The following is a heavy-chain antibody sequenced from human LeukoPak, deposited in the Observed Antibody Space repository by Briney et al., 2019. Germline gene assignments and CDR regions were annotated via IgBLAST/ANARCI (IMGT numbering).Heavy chain of an antibody. CDR1: GGTFSSYA. Sequence: GASVKVSCKASGGTFSSYAISWVRQAPGQGLEWMGGIIPIFGTANYAQKFQGRVTITADESTSTAYMELSSLRSEDTAVYYCASLRYCSGGSCYGGENAFDIWGQGTMVTVSS. J-gene: IGHJ3*02. CDR2: IIPIFGTA. D-gene: IGHD2-15*01. CDR3: ASLRYCSGGSCYGGENAFDI. V-gene: IGHV1-69*13.